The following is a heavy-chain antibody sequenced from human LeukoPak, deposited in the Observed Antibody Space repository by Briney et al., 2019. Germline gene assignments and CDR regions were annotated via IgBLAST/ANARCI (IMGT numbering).Heavy chain of an antibody. Sequence: SETLPLTCNVSGGSIRGYYWSWIRQPPEKGLEWIGYIYYSGSTNYNPSLKSRVTISVDTSKNQFSLKLSSVTAADTAVYYCARDRYYFDYWGQGTLVTVSS. CDR2: IYYSGST. CDR3: ARDRYYFDY. CDR1: GGSIRGYY. V-gene: IGHV4-59*01. J-gene: IGHJ4*02.